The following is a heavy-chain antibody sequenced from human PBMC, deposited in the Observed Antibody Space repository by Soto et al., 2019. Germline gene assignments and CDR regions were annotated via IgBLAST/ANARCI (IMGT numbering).Heavy chain of an antibody. D-gene: IGHD1-1*01. CDR2: IYYSGST. CDR3: ARLQFTDWFDP. CDR1: GGSISSSSYY. J-gene: IGHJ5*02. V-gene: IGHV4-39*01. Sequence: QLQLQESGPGLVKPSETLSLTCTVSGGSISSSSYYWGWIRQPPGKGLDWIGSIYYSGSTYYKPSLQSRVTISVDTSKNQFSLKVTSVTAADTAVYYCARLQFTDWFDPWGQGTLVTVSS.